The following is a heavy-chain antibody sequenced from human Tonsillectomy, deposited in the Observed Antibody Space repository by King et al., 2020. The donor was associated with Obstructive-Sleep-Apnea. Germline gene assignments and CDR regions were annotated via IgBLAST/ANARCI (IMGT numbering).Heavy chain of an antibody. V-gene: IGHV3-30*02. D-gene: IGHD3-10*02. CDR1: GFSFSSYG. J-gene: IGHJ1*01. Sequence: VQLVESGGGVVQPGRSLRLSCAASGFSFSSYGMHWVRQAPGKGLEWVAFIRFDGSNKYYVDSVKGRFTISRDNSKNTLYLEMNSLKVEDTAVYYCAKDNPLVFGEVLTPFQLWGPSTLFTVSS. CDR3: AKDNPLVFGEVLTPFQL. CDR2: IRFDGSNK.